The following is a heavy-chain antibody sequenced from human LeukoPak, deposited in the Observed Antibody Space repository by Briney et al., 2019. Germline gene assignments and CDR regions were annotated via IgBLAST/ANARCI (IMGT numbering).Heavy chain of an antibody. V-gene: IGHV3-23*01. CDR3: ARDDHYSNGWFPMD. CDR1: GFTFSSYA. CDR2: ISGSGGST. Sequence: QSGGSLRLSCAASGFTFSSYAMNWVRQAPGKGLEWVSAISGSGGSTYYADSVKGRFTISRDNSKSMLYLQMNSLRAEDRAVYYCARDDHYSNGWFPMDWGQGTLVTVSS. D-gene: IGHD6-19*01. J-gene: IGHJ4*02.